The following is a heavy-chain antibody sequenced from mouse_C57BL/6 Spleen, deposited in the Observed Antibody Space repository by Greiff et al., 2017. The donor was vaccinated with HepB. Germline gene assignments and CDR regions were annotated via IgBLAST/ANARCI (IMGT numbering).Heavy chain of an antibody. J-gene: IGHJ2*01. CDR3: ARDDGYYGVDY. CDR2: ISYDGSN. Sequence: DVKLQESGPGLVKPSQSLSLTCSVTGYSITSGYYWNWIRQFPGNKLEWMGYISYDGSNNYNPSLKNRISITRDTSKNQFFLKLNSVTTEDTATYYCARDDGYYGVDYWGQGTTLTVSS. CDR1: GYSITSGYY. V-gene: IGHV3-6*01. D-gene: IGHD2-3*01.